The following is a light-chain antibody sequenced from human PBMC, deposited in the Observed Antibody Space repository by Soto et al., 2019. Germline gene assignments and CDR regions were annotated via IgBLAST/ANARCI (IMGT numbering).Light chain of an antibody. CDR2: GAS. CDR1: QSVSSSY. Sequence: EIVLTQSPGTLSLSPGERATLSCRASQSVSSSYLAWYQQKRGQAPSLLMYGASRRATGIPERFSGRGSGTDFTLTISRLEPEDFAVYYCQQYGSSPRTFGQGTKVDIK. CDR3: QQYGSSPRT. V-gene: IGKV3-20*01. J-gene: IGKJ1*01.